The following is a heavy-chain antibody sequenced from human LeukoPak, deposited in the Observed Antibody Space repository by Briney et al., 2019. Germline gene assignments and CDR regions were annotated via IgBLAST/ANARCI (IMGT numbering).Heavy chain of an antibody. CDR1: GGSISSGDNY. Sequence: SETLSLTCTVSGGSISSGDNYWSWIRQPPGKGLEWIGYIYYSGSTYYTPSLKSRASISVDTSKNQFSLKLNSVTAADTAVYYCARGGYYFDYWGQGTLVTVSS. CDR2: IYYSGST. V-gene: IGHV4-30-4*01. D-gene: IGHD6-25*01. J-gene: IGHJ4*02. CDR3: ARGGYYFDY.